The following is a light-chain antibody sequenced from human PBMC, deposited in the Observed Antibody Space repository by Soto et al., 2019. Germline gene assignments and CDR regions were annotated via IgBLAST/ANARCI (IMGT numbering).Light chain of an antibody. CDR1: QGIRSA. V-gene: IGKV1-6*01. J-gene: IGKJ1*01. CDR3: LLDYAYFWA. Sequence: AIQVTQSPSSLSASVGDRLTITCRTSQGIRSALGWYQQKPGKVPKLLIYAASTLQSGVPSRFSGSGSGRDVTLTISSLQPEDFATYYCLLDYAYFWAFGQGTKVDIK. CDR2: AAS.